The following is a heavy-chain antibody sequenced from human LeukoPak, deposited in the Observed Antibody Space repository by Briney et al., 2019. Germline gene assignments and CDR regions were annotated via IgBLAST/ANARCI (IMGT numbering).Heavy chain of an antibody. J-gene: IGHJ5*02. CDR2: IIPIFGTA. CDR3: ARVGYSSRNWFDP. D-gene: IGHD6-19*01. CDR1: GGTFSSYA. V-gene: IGHV1-69*01. Sequence: SAKVSCKASGGTFSSYAISWVRQAPGQGLEWMGGIIPIFGTANYAQKFQGRVTITADESTSTAYMELSSLRSEDTAVYYCARVGYSSRNWFDPWGQGTLVTVSS.